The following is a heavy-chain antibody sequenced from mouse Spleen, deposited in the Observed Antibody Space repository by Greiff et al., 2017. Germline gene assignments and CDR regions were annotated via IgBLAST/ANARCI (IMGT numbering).Heavy chain of an antibody. D-gene: IGHD2-4*01. CDR2: IRNKANGYTT. J-gene: IGHJ4*01. V-gene: IGHV7-3*01. CDR3: ARYPDYDANYYAMDY. CDR1: GFTFTDYY. Sequence: EVRLVESGGGLVQPGGSLSLSCAASGFTFTDYYMSWVRQPPGKALEGLGFIRNKANGYTTEYSASVKGRFTISRDNSQSILYLQMNALRAEDSATYYCARYPDYDANYYAMDYWGQGTSVTVSS.